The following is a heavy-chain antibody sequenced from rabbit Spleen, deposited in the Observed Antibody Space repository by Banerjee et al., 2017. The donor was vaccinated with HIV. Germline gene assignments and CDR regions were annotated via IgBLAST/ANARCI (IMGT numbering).Heavy chain of an antibody. CDR3: AGHGGNSHWFSRFDF. V-gene: IGHV1S45*01. D-gene: IGHD8-1*01. CDR2: FNTATSGRA. CDR1: GFSFSSSYD. J-gene: IGHJ3*01. Sequence: QEQLVESGGGLVQPEGSLTLTCTASGFSFSSSYDMCWVRQAPGKGLEWTACFNTATSGRAYYATWAKGRFTISKTSSTTVTLQMTGLTVADTATYFCAGHGGNSHWFSRFDFWGPGTLVTVS.